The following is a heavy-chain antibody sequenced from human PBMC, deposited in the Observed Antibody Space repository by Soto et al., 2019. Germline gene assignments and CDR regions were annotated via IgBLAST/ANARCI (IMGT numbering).Heavy chain of an antibody. CDR1: GGTFSSYA. CDR3: ARDSLHYYDSSGYYLPYYYGMDV. CDR2: IIPIFGTA. D-gene: IGHD3-22*01. J-gene: IGHJ6*02. Sequence: QVQLVQSGAEVKKPGSSVKVSCKASGGTFSSYAISWVRQAPGQGLEWMGGIIPIFGTANYAQKFQGRVTITADESTSTAYMELSSLRSEDTAVYYCARDSLHYYDSSGYYLPYYYGMDVWGQGTTVTVSS. V-gene: IGHV1-69*01.